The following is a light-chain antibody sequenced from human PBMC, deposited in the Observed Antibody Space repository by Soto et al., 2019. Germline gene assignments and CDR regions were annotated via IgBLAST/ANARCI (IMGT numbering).Light chain of an antibody. V-gene: IGKV3-11*01. CDR3: QQRSNWPPT. CDR2: DVS. Sequence: DTVLTQSPATLSLSPGERATLSCRASQSVSSFLAWYQHKPGQAPRLLIYDVSKRATGIPARFSGSGSGTDFTLTISSLEPEDFAVYYFQQRSNWPPTVGQGTRLEIK. J-gene: IGKJ5*01. CDR1: QSVSSF.